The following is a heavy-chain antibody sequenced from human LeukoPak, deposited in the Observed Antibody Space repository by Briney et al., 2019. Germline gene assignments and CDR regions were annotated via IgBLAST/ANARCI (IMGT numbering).Heavy chain of an antibody. CDR3: ARARNPIYCSGGSCYPDSFDY. Sequence: GGSLRLSCAASGFTFSSYSMNWVRQAPGKGLEWVSSISSSSSYIYYADSVKGRFTISRDNAKNSLYLQMNSLRAKDTAVYYCARARNPIYCSGGSCYPDSFDYWGQGTLVTVSS. J-gene: IGHJ4*02. CDR2: ISSSSSYI. CDR1: GFTFSSYS. D-gene: IGHD2-15*01. V-gene: IGHV3-21*01.